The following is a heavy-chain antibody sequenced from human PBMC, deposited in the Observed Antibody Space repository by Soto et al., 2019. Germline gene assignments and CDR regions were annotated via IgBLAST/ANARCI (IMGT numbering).Heavy chain of an antibody. CDR2: ISASGGST. CDR3: ASAYGSGPTVNYYYYGMDV. J-gene: IGHJ6*02. CDR1: GFTFSSYG. V-gene: IGHV3-23*01. Sequence: EVQLFESGGGLVQPGGSLRLSCAASGFTFSSYGMSWVRQAPGKGLEWVAAISASGGSTYYADSVKGRFTISRDNSKNTLYLQMNSLRSEDTAVHYCASAYGSGPTVNYYYYGMDVWGQGTTVTVSS. D-gene: IGHD3-10*01.